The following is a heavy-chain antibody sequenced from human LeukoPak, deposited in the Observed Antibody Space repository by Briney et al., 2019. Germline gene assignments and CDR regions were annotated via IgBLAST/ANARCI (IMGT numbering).Heavy chain of an antibody. CDR2: IDYSGSA. V-gene: IGHV4-39*07. D-gene: IGHD5-18*01. CDR1: GGSISSSTYY. CDR3: ARDAGYSYGYPYYYYYMDV. Sequence: SETLSLTCTVSGGSISSSTYYWAWIRQPPGKGLEWIRSIDYSGSAYHNPSLKSRVTISVDTSKNQFSLNVSSVTAADTAVYYCARDAGYSYGYPYYYYYMDVWGKGTTVTVSS. J-gene: IGHJ6*03.